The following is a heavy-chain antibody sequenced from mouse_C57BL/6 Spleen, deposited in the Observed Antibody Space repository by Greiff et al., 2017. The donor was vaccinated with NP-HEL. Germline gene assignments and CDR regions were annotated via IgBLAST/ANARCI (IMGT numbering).Heavy chain of an antibody. CDR3: ARGSTVGEGDY. J-gene: IGHJ4*01. Sequence: VQLQQSGPELVKPGASVKISCKASGYAFSSSWMNWVKQRPGKGLEWIGRIYPGDGDTNYNGKFKGKATLTADKSSSTAYMQLSSLTSEDSAVYFCARGSTVGEGDYWGQGTSVTVSS. D-gene: IGHD1-1*01. CDR2: IYPGDGDT. CDR1: GYAFSSSW. V-gene: IGHV1-82*01.